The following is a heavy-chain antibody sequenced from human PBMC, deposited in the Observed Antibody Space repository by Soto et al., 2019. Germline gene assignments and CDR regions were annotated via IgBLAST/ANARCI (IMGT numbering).Heavy chain of an antibody. CDR3: ASVGTTVTTQSIDD. CDR2: INHSGST. D-gene: IGHD4-17*01. J-gene: IGHJ4*02. CDR1: GGSFSGYY. V-gene: IGHV4-34*01. Sequence: PSETLSLTCAVYGGSFSGYYWSWIRQPPGKGLEWIGEINHSGSTNYNPSLKSRVTISVDTSKNQFSLKLSSVTAADTAVYYCASVGTTVTTQSIDDWGQGTLVTVSS.